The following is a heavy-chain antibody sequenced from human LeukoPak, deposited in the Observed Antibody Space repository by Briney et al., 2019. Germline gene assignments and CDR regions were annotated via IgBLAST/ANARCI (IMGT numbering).Heavy chain of an antibody. CDR3: ARGYTYRFDY. CDR1: GFTLRNYG. Sequence: GGSLRLSCVVSGFTLRNYGIHWVRQAPDKGLEWVDLIQSNGGDKRYANSVKGRFTISSDNSKNSVYLEMSSLRADDTALYYCARGYTYRFDYWGQGTLVAVYS. D-gene: IGHD5-18*01. V-gene: IGHV3-30*02. CDR2: IQSNGGDK. J-gene: IGHJ4*02.